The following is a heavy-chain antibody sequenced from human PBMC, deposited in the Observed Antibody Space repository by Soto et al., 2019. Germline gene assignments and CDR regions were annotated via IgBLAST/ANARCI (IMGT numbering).Heavy chain of an antibody. J-gene: IGHJ4*02. CDR3: ARDLNRYCSSTSCYVLEY. CDR1: GYTFTSYG. CDR2: ISAYNGNT. V-gene: IGHV1-18*01. D-gene: IGHD2-2*01. Sequence: VSVKVSCKASGYTFTSYGICWVRQAPGQGLEWMGWISAYNGNTNYAQKLQGRVTMTTDTSTSTAYMELRSLRSDDTAVYYCARDLNRYCSSTSCYVLEYWGQGTLVTVSS.